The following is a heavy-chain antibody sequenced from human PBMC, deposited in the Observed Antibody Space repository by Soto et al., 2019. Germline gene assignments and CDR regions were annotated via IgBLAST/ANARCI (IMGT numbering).Heavy chain of an antibody. CDR2: INSDGTTI. CDR3: ARGTQTTVTTRLFDC. Sequence: EVQLVESGGGLVQTGGSLRLSCAASGFTFSSRWMHWVRQAPGKGLVWVSRINSDGTTITYADSVKGRFTISRDKAKNTLYLQMNSLRAEDSAVYYCARGTQTTVTTRLFDCWGHGTLVTVSS. V-gene: IGHV3-74*01. J-gene: IGHJ4*01. D-gene: IGHD4-17*01. CDR1: GFTFSSRW.